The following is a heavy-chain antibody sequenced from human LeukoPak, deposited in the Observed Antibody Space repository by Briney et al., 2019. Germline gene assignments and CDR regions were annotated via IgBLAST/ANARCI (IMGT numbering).Heavy chain of an antibody. Sequence: PGGSLRLSCAASEFTFSTYAMNWVRQAPGKGLEWVSAIGYSAGDTYYADSVKGRFTISRDNSMNTLYLQMSSLRADDTALYYCAIDDDGHHHGVDHWGQGTLVTVSS. D-gene: IGHD4-17*01. CDR3: AIDDDGHHHGVDH. J-gene: IGHJ4*02. CDR2: IGYSAGDT. V-gene: IGHV3-23*01. CDR1: EFTFSTYA.